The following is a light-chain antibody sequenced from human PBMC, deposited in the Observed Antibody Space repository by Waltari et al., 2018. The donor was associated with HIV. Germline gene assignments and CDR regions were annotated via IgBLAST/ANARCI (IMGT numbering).Light chain of an antibody. V-gene: IGLV1-40*01. Sequence: QSVLTQPPSVSGAPGPRVTIPCTGSSSTLVAGYDVHRYQQLTGTAPNLPLYCNRNRPSGVPDRFSGSKSGTSASLAITGLQAEDEADYYCQSYDSSLSVLVFGGGTKLTVL. J-gene: IGLJ2*01. CDR3: QSYDSSLSVLV. CDR2: CNR. CDR1: SSTLVAGYD.